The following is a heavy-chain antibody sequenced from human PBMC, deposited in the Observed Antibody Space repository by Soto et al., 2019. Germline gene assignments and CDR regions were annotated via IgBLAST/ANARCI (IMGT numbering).Heavy chain of an antibody. Sequence: GASVKVSFKASGGAFSSYAISWGRQAPGQGLEWMGGIIPIFGTANYAQKFQGRVTITADESTSTAYMELSSLRSEDTAVYYSARSHSSSWYRFDPWGQGTLVTVSS. J-gene: IGHJ5*02. V-gene: IGHV1-69*13. CDR3: ARSHSSSWYRFDP. D-gene: IGHD6-13*01. CDR2: IIPIFGTA. CDR1: GGAFSSYA.